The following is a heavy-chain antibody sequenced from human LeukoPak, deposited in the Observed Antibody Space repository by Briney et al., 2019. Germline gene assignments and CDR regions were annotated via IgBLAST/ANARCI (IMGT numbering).Heavy chain of an antibody. CDR3: ARDSGVDAHIDY. J-gene: IGHJ4*02. D-gene: IGHD3-3*01. V-gene: IGHV3-30-3*01. CDR1: GFTFSSYA. CDR2: ISYDGSNK. Sequence: GRSLRLSCAASGFTFSSYAMHWVRQAPGKGLEWVAVISYDGSNKYYADSVKGRFTISRDNSKNTLYLQMNSLRAEDTAVYYCARDSGVDAHIDYWGQGTPVTVSA.